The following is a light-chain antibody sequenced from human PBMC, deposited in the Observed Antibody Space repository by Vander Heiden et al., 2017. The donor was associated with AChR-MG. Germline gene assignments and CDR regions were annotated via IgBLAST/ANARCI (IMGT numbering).Light chain of an antibody. CDR2: EVN. J-gene: IGLJ2*01. V-gene: IGLV2-8*01. CDR3: SSYAGSNVL. Sequence: QSALTQPPSASGSPGQSVTISCTGTSSDVGAYDYVSWYQQHPGKAPKLMIYEVNKRPSGVPDRFSGSKSGYTASLTVSGLQAEDEADYYCSSYAGSNVLFGGGTKLTVL. CDR1: SSDVGAYDY.